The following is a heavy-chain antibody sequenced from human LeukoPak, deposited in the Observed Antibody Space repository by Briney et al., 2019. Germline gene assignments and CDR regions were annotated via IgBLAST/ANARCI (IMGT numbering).Heavy chain of an antibody. CDR3: ARVGSDVWGSYVPSFDP. CDR1: GGSISSYY. Sequence: PSETLSLTCTVSGGSISSYYWSWIRQPLGKGLEWIGYIYYSGSTNYNPSLKSRVTISVNTSKNQFSLKLSSVTAADTAVYYCARVGSDVWGSYVPSFDPWGQGTLVTVSS. D-gene: IGHD3-16*01. CDR2: IYYSGST. V-gene: IGHV4-59*01. J-gene: IGHJ5*02.